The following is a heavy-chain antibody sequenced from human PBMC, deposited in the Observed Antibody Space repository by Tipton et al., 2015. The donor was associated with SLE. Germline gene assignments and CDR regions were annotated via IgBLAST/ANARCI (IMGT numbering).Heavy chain of an antibody. J-gene: IGHJ6*03. CDR1: GGSISSGGYY. Sequence: TLSLTCTVSGGSISSGGYYWSWIRQHPGKGLEWIGYIYYSGSIYYNPSLQSRVTISVDTSKNQFSLKLSSVTAADTAVYYCARGGYDFWSGSGYYYYYMDAWGKGTTVTVSS. D-gene: IGHD3-3*01. CDR2: IYYSGSI. V-gene: IGHV4-31*03. CDR3: ARGGYDFWSGSGYYYYYMDA.